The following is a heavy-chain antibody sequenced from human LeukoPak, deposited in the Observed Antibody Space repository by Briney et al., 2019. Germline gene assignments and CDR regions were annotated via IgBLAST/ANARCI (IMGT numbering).Heavy chain of an antibody. V-gene: IGHV3-53*01. CDR1: GFIVSSNY. CDR2: IYSGGTT. J-gene: IGHJ4*02. CDR3: ARDLETSY. Sequence: GGSLRLSCAASGFIVSSNYMSWVRQAPGKGLEWVSVIYSGGTTYYADSVKGRFTISRDNAKNSLYLQMNSLRAEDTAVYYCARDLETSYWGQGTLVTVSS.